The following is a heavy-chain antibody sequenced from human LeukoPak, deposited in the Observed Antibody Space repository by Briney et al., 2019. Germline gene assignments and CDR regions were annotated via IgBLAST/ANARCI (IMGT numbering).Heavy chain of an antibody. CDR1: GGSISSGGYY. V-gene: IGHV4-31*03. Sequence: SETLSLTCTVSGGSISSGGYYWSWIRQHPGKGLEWIGYIYYSGSTYYNPSLKSRVTISVDTSKNQFSLKLSSVTAADTAVYYCARRKVITIFGVVVANYSDYWGQGTLVTVSS. CDR3: ARRKVITIFGVVVANYSDY. D-gene: IGHD3-3*01. CDR2: IYYSGST. J-gene: IGHJ4*02.